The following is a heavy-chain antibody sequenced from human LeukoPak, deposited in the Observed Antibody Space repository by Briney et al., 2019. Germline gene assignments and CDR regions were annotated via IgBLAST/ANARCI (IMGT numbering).Heavy chain of an antibody. J-gene: IGHJ3*02. CDR2: ISGSGGST. V-gene: IGHV3-23*01. CDR3: AIWGGGLGGGDAFDI. D-gene: IGHD3-16*01. Sequence: GGSLRLSCAASGFTFSSHAMSWVRQAPGKGLEWVSAISGSGGSTYYADSVKGRFTISRDNSKNTLYLQMNSLRAEDTAVYYCAIWGGGLGGGDAFDIWGQGTMVTVSS. CDR1: GFTFSSHA.